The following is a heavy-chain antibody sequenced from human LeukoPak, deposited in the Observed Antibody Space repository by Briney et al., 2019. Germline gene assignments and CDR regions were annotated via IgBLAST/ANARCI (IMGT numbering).Heavy chain of an antibody. D-gene: IGHD5-24*01. J-gene: IGHJ1*01. CDR1: GYTFTGYY. V-gene: IGHV1-69-2*01. Sequence: ASVKVSCKASGYTFTGYYMHWVRQAPGKGLEWMGLVDPEDGETIYAEKFQGRVTITADTSTDTAYMELSSLRSEDTAVYYCAMGRRWLQFHTEYFQHWGQGTLVTVSS. CDR3: AMGRRWLQFHTEYFQH. CDR2: VDPEDGET.